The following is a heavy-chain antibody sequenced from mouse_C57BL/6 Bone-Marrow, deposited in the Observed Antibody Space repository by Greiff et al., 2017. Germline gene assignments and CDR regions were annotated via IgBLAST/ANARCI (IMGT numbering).Heavy chain of an antibody. Sequence: EVQVVESVAELVRPGASVKLSCTASGFNIKNTYMHWVKQRPEQGLEWIGRIDPANGNTKYAPKFQGKATITADTSSNTAYLQLSSLTSEDTAIYYCALIQGGWLLRFYFDYWGQGTTLTVSS. J-gene: IGHJ2*01. CDR3: ALIQGGWLLRFYFDY. CDR1: GFNIKNTY. D-gene: IGHD2-3*01. V-gene: IGHV14-3*01. CDR2: IDPANGNT.